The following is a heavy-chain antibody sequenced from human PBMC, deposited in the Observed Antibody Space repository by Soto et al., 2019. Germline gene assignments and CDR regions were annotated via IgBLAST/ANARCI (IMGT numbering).Heavy chain of an antibody. CDR1: GGSISSYY. V-gene: IGHV4-59*01. J-gene: IGHJ6*02. CDR2: IYYSGGT. D-gene: IGHD3-3*01. Sequence: SETLCLTCTVSGGSISSYYWSWIRQPPGKGLEWIGYIYYSGGTKYNPSLKSRVTISIDTSKIQFSLKLSSVTAADTAVYYCARDTLSRFGSGYYIGGNYYYGMDVWGQGTTVTVSS. CDR3: ARDTLSRFGSGYYIGGNYYYGMDV.